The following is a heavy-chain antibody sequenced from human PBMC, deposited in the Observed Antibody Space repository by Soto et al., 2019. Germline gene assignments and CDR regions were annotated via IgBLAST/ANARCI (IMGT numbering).Heavy chain of an antibody. CDR2: IIPIFGTA. D-gene: IGHD1-26*01. V-gene: IGHV1-69*12. J-gene: IGHJ6*02. CDR3: ASHTGSSPEGRYYYGMDV. Sequence: QVQLVQSGAEVKKPGSSVKVSCKASGGTFSSYAISWVRQAPGQGLEWMGGIIPIFGTADYAQTFQGRVTITADESTRTPXMELSSLRSEDTAVYYCASHTGSSPEGRYYYGMDVWGQGTTVTVSS. CDR1: GGTFSSYA.